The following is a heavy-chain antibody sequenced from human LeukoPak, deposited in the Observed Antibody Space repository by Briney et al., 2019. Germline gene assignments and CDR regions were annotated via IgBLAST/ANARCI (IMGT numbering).Heavy chain of an antibody. J-gene: IGHJ6*02. CDR1: GFSFSDYG. Sequence: PGRSLRLSCAASGFSFSDYGMHWVRQAPGKGLEWVALISSDGLNEYYADSVRGRFTISRDTSKNTLYLQINSLKTEDTAIYYCARYSNHFYYSGMDVWGQGTTVTVSS. CDR3: ARYSNHFYYSGMDV. CDR2: ISSDGLNE. D-gene: IGHD2-21*01. V-gene: IGHV3-30-3*01.